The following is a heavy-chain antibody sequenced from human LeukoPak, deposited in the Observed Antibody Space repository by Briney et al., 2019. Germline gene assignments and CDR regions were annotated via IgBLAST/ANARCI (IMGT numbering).Heavy chain of an antibody. CDR3: ARDRYGSSYRFDP. CDR2: IYRSGST. D-gene: IGHD6-13*01. V-gene: IGHV4-61*02. Sequence: SETLSLTCTVSGGSLIRGSDYWRWLRPPAGTGLEWIGRIYRSGSTNYNPSLKSRVTISVDTSKNQFSLKLSSVTAADTAVYYCARDRYGSSYRFDPWGQGTLVTVSS. J-gene: IGHJ5*02. CDR1: GGSLIRGSDY.